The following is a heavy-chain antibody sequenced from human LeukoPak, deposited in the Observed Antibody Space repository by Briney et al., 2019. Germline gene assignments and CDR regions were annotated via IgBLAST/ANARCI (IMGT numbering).Heavy chain of an antibody. V-gene: IGHV3-30*18. CDR2: ISYDGSNK. D-gene: IGHD1-26*01. Sequence: GGSLRLSCAASGFTFSSYGMHWVRQAPGKGLEWVAVISYDGSNKYYADSVKGRFTISRDNSKNTLYLQMNSLRAEDTAVYYCAKAFEAYSGALDIWGQGTMVTVSS. CDR3: AKAFEAYSGALDI. J-gene: IGHJ3*02. CDR1: GFTFSSYG.